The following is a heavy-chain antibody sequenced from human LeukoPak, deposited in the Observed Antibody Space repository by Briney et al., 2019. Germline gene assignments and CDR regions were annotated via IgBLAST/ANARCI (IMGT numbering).Heavy chain of an antibody. CDR3: ARETGTAWGDY. D-gene: IGHD3-16*01. CDR1: GGSISSSSYY. Sequence: PSETLSLTCTVSGGSISSSSYYWGWIRQPPGKGLEWIGSIYYSGSTYYNPSLKSRVTISVDTSKNQFSLKLSSVTPADTAVYYCARETGTAWGDYWGQGTLVTVSS. CDR2: IYYSGST. J-gene: IGHJ4*02. V-gene: IGHV4-39*07.